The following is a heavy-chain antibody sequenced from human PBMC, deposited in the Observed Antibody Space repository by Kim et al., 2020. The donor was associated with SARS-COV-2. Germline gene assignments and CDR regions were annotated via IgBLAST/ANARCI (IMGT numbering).Heavy chain of an antibody. CDR1: GGSISSYY. CDR2: IYYSGST. CDR3: AGGGMIVDGMDV. Sequence: SETLSLTCTVSGGSISSYYWSWIRQPPGKGLEWIGYIYYSGSTNYNPSLKSRVTISVDTSKNQFSLKLSSVTAADTAVYYCAGGGMIVDGMDVWGQGTTVTVSS. J-gene: IGHJ6*02. V-gene: IGHV4-59*01. D-gene: IGHD3-22*01.